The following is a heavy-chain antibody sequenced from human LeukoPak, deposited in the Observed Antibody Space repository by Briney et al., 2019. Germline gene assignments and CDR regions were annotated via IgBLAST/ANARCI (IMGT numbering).Heavy chain of an antibody. CDR2: LYYSGST. V-gene: IGHV4-59*06. D-gene: IGHD3-22*01. J-gene: IGHJ4*02. CDR1: GGSISSYY. CDR3: ARVSHYYDSSGFSRCFDY. Sequence: SETLSLTCTVSGGSISSYYWSWIRQHPGKGLEWIGYLYYSGSTYYNPSLKSRVTISVDTSKNQFSLKLSSVTAADTAVYYCARVSHYYDSSGFSRCFDYWGQGTLVTVSS.